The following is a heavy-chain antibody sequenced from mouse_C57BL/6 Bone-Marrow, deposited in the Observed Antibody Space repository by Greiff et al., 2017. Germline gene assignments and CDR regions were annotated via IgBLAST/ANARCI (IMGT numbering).Heavy chain of an antibody. CDR1: GYTFTSYG. CDR3: ARSYYHGSSYDY. Sequence: VKLQQSGAELARPGASVKLSCKASGYTFTSYGISWVKQRTGQGLEWIGEIYPRSGNTYYNEKFKGKATLTADKSSSTAYMELRSLTSEDSAVYFCARSYYHGSSYDYWGQRSTLTVPS. CDR2: IYPRSGNT. D-gene: IGHD1-1*01. J-gene: IGHJ2*01. V-gene: IGHV1-81*01.